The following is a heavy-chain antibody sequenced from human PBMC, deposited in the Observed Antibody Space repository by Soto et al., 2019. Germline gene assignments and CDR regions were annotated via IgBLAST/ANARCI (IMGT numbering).Heavy chain of an antibody. CDR1: GYTFTGYA. CDR3: ATGSYNWNDGGFDY. CDR2: INAGNGNT. J-gene: IGHJ4*02. D-gene: IGHD1-1*01. Sequence: ASVKVSCKASGYTFTGYAMHWVRQAPGQRLEWMGWINAGNGNTKYSQKFQGRVTMTEDTSTDTAYMELSSLRSEDTAVYYCATGSYNWNDGGFDYWGQGTLVTVSS. V-gene: IGHV1-3*01.